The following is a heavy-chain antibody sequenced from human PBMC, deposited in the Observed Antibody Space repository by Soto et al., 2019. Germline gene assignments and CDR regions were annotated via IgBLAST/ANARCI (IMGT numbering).Heavy chain of an antibody. CDR3: TKDGGVPNYFDY. V-gene: IGHV3-30*18. J-gene: IGHJ4*02. D-gene: IGHD2-8*02. Sequence: QVQLVESGGGVVQPGRSLRLSCTASGFTFSNYGMHWVRQAPGKGLEWLTFISYDGSHKYYADSVKGRFTISRDNSKNTLYLQMNSLRAEDTAVYYCTKDGGVPNYFDYWGQGTLVTVSS. CDR1: GFTFSNYG. CDR2: ISYDGSHK.